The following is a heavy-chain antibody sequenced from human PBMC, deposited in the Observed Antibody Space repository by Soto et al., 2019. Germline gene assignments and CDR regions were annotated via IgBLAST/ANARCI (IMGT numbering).Heavy chain of an antibody. Sequence: EVQLVESGGGLVKPGGSLRLSCAASGFTFSSYSMNWVRQAPGKGLEWVSSISSSSSYIYYADSVKGRFTISRDNAKNSLYLQMNSLRAEDTAVYYCARDRGGQPNQNRRPYWGQGTLVTVSS. J-gene: IGHJ4*02. CDR1: GFTFSSYS. CDR2: ISSSSSYI. CDR3: ARDRGGQPNQNRRPY. D-gene: IGHD1-1*01. V-gene: IGHV3-21*01.